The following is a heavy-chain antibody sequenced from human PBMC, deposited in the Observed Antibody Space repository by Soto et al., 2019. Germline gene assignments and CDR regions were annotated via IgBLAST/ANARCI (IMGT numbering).Heavy chain of an antibody. D-gene: IGHD6-6*01. CDR3: ASYREQLVLYGMDV. CDR1: GYTFTSYV. J-gene: IGHJ6*02. Sequence: QVQLVQSGAEVKKPGASVQVSCKASGYTFTSYVISWVRQAPGQGLEWMGWISAYNGNTNYAQKLQGRVTMTTDTSTSKAYMELRSLRSDDTDVYYCASYREQLVLYGMDVWGQGTTVTVSS. CDR2: ISAYNGNT. V-gene: IGHV1-18*01.